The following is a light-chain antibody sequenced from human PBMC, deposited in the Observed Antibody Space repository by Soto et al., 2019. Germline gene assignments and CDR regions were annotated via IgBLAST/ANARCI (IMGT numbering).Light chain of an antibody. Sequence: QSALTQPPSVSGSPGQSVTISCTGTSSDVGSYNRVSWYQQTPGTAPKLMIYEVSNRPSGRPDRFSGSKSGNTASLTISGLQAEDEADYHCSSYTTSSTDVFGTGTKLTVL. V-gene: IGLV2-18*02. CDR1: SSDVGSYNR. CDR2: EVS. CDR3: SSYTTSSTDV. J-gene: IGLJ1*01.